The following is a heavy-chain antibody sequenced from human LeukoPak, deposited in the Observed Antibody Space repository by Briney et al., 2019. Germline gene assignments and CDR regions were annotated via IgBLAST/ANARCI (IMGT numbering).Heavy chain of an antibody. D-gene: IGHD6-13*01. V-gene: IGHV3-23*01. J-gene: IGHJ4*02. CDR1: GITLSNYG. CDR2: ISDSGGST. Sequence: GGSLRLSCAVSGITLSNYGMSWVRQAPGKGLEWVAGISDSGGSTNYADSVKGRFTISRDNSKNTLYLQMNSLRAEDTAVYYCAKGSSTSWPSFDYWGQGTLVTVSS. CDR3: AKGSSTSWPSFDY.